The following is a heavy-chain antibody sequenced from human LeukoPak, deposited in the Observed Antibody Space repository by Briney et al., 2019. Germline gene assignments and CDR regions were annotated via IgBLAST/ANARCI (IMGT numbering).Heavy chain of an antibody. D-gene: IGHD4-17*01. V-gene: IGHV3-21*01. CDR2: ISSSSSYI. CDR3: ASSYGDYVGAYCWFDP. CDR1: GFTFSSYS. J-gene: IGHJ5*02. Sequence: GGSLRLSCAASGFTFSSYSMNWVRQAPGKWLEWVSSISSSSSYIYYADSVKGRLTISRDNAKNSLYLQMNSLRAEDTAVYYCASSYGDYVGAYCWFDPWGQGTLVTVSS.